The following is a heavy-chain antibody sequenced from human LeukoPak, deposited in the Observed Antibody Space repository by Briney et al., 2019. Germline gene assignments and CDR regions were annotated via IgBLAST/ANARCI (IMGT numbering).Heavy chain of an antibody. CDR1: GFTFDDYG. V-gene: IGHV3-20*01. J-gene: IGHJ6*02. Sequence: GGSLRLSCAASGFTFDDYGMSWVRQVPGKGLEWVSGINWNSGSTGYADSVKVRFTISRDNAKNSLYLQMNRLRAEDTALYHCARNVGGHDILTGYYTHYYGMDVWGQGTPVTVSS. CDR3: ARNVGGHDILTGYYTHYYGMDV. D-gene: IGHD3-9*01. CDR2: INWNSGST.